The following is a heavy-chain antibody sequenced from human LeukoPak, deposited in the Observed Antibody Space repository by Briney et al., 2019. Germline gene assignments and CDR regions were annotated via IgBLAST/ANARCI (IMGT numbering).Heavy chain of an antibody. J-gene: IGHJ4*02. CDR2: ISADGGSA. Sequence: PGGSLRLSCVASGLTFCESAMHWVRQAPGKGLEWVSLISADGGSAFSADSVKGRFSISRDNSKNSLYLQMDSLRSEDTAMYYCAKESGKFDYWGQGTLVVVSS. CDR1: GLTFCESA. CDR3: AKESGKFDY. V-gene: IGHV3-43*02.